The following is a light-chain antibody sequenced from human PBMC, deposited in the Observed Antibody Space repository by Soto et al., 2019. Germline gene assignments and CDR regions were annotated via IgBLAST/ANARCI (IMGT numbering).Light chain of an antibody. J-gene: IGLJ1*01. Sequence: QSALTQPPSASGTPGQRVTISCSGSSSNIGSNTVNWYQQLPGTAPKLLIYSNNQRPSGVPDRFSGSKSGTSASLAISGLRSEDEADYYCAAWDDSLNGRVFGTGTKVTVL. CDR1: SSNIGSNT. CDR2: SNN. CDR3: AAWDDSLNGRV. V-gene: IGLV1-44*01.